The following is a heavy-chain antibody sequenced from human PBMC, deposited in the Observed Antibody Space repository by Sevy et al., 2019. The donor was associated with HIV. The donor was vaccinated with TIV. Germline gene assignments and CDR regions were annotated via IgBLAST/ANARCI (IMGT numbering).Heavy chain of an antibody. D-gene: IGHD7-27*01. J-gene: IGHJ5*02. V-gene: IGHV4-59*01. CDR2: VYSSGST. CDR3: ARRRGPSWAGFDP. Sequence: SETLSLTCTVSGDSISSYYWNWIRQPPGKGLEWIGYVYSSGSTIYNPSLKSRATISVDTSKNQFSLKLSSVTAADTAVEYCARRRGPSWAGFDPWGQGTLVTVSS. CDR1: GDSISSYY.